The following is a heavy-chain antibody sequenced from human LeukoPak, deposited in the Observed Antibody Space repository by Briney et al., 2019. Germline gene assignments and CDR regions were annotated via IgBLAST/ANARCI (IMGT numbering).Heavy chain of an antibody. Sequence: GGSLRLSCAASGFSFSNSWMSWARQAPGKGLEWVASIKPDGSEKYSLDSVKGRFTISRDNAENSLYLQMNSLRAEDTAVYYCGRWSAALDYWGQGALVTVSS. D-gene: IGHD2-2*01. CDR3: GRWSAALDY. CDR1: GFSFSNSW. J-gene: IGHJ4*02. V-gene: IGHV3-7*01. CDR2: IKPDGSEK.